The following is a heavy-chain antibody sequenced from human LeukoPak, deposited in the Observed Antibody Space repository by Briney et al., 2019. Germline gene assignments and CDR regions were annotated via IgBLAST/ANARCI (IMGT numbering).Heavy chain of an antibody. V-gene: IGHV3-21*01. CDR3: ARDPLVGATDNYYYYYGMDV. CDR2: ISSSSSYI. Sequence: GGPLRLSCAASGFTFSSYSMNWVRQAPGKGLEWVSSISSSSSYIYYADSVKGRFTISRDNAKNSLYLQMNSLRAEDTAVYYCARDPLVGATDNYYYYYGMDVWGQGTTVTVSS. CDR1: GFTFSSYS. D-gene: IGHD1-26*01. J-gene: IGHJ6*02.